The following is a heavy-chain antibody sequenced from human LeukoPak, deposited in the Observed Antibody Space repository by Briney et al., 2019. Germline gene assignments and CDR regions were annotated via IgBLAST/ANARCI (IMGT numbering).Heavy chain of an antibody. CDR2: INPNSGGT. J-gene: IGHJ6*03. CDR3: ARVCWGYYYEGALYYYYMDV. CDR1: GYTFTGYY. D-gene: IGHD3-22*01. Sequence: GASVKVSSKASGYTFTGYYMHWVRQAPGQGLEWMGWINPNSGGTNYAQKFQGRVTMTRDTSISTAYMELSRLRSDDTAVYYCARVCWGYYYEGALYYYYMDVWGKGTTVTVSS. V-gene: IGHV1-2*02.